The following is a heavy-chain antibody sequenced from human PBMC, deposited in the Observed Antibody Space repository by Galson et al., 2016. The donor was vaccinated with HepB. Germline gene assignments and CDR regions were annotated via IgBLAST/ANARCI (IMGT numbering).Heavy chain of an antibody. CDR2: IHWDEDK. V-gene: IGHV2-70*01. CDR1: GFSLSTSGMC. Sequence: PALVKPTQTLTLTCTFSGFSLSTSGMCVSWIRQPPGKALEWLALIHWDEDKYYSTSLKTRLTISKDTSKNQVVLTMTNMDPVDTATYYCARMKNYYYGMDVWGQGTTVTVSS. CDR3: ARMKNYYYGMDV. J-gene: IGHJ6*02.